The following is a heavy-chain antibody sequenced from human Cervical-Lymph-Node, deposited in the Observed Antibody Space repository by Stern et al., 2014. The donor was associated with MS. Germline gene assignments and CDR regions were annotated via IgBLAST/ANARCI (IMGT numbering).Heavy chain of an antibody. V-gene: IGHV1-18*01. J-gene: IGHJ4*02. Sequence: VQLVESGSEVKKPGASVKVSCKASGYTFTNYGITWVRQAPGRGLEWMGWISAYNGDTNYAQNLKGRVTMTTDTSMTTAYMELRSLRSDDTAVYYCARTYVRAFDYWGQGSLVTVSS. D-gene: IGHD3-16*01. CDR2: ISAYNGDT. CDR3: ARTYVRAFDY. CDR1: GYTFTNYG.